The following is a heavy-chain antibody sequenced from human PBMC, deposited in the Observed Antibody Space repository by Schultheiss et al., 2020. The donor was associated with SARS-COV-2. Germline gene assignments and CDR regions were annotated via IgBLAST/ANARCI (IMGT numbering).Heavy chain of an antibody. CDR3: ARGQWLAWYFDL. V-gene: IGHV4-59*01. CDR2: IYHSGST. D-gene: IGHD6-19*01. Sequence: GSLRLSCAASGFTFSSYEMNWIRQPPGKGLEWIGSIYHSGSTNYNPSLKSRVTISVDTSKNQFSLKLSSVTAADTAVYYCARGQWLAWYFDLWGRGTLVTVSS. CDR1: GFTFSSYE. J-gene: IGHJ2*01.